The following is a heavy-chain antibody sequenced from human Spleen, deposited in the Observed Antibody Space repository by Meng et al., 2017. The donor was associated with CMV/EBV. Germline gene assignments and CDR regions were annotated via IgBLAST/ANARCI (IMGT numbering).Heavy chain of an antibody. CDR3: ARESVDYDFWSGDGFDP. J-gene: IGHJ5*02. Sequence: SVKVSCKASGYTFTGYYMHWVRQAPGQGLEWMGGIIPIFGTANYAQKFQGRVTITTDESTSTAYMELSSLRSEDTAVYYCARESVDYDFWSGDGFDPWGQGTLVTVSS. CDR1: GYTFTGYY. V-gene: IGHV1-69*05. D-gene: IGHD3-3*01. CDR2: IIPIFGTA.